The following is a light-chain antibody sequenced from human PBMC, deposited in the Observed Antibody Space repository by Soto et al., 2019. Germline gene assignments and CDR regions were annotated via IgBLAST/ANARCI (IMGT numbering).Light chain of an antibody. CDR1: QSVSSSSY. J-gene: IGKJ2*01. CDR3: RKYGSSPSYT. CDR2: GAS. V-gene: IGKV3-20*01. Sequence: EIVLTQSPGTLSLSPGERATLSCRASQSVSSSSYLAWYQQKPGPAPRLLLYGASSRATGIPDRFSGSGSATDFTLTISRLEPEDFAVYYCRKYGSSPSYTFGQGTKLEIK.